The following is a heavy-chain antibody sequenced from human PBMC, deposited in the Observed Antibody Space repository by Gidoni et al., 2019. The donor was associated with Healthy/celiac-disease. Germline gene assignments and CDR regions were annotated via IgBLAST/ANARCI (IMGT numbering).Heavy chain of an antibody. CDR3: ARYYGSGSLRWFDP. J-gene: IGHJ5*02. D-gene: IGHD3-10*01. CDR1: GGAISSGGYS. Sequence: QLQLQESGSGLVKPSQTLSLTCAVAGGAISSGGYSWSWARQPPGKGLEWIGYIYHSGSTYYNPSLKSRVTISIDRSKNHFSLKLSSVTAADTAVYYCARYYGSGSLRWFDPWGQGTLVTVSS. CDR2: IYHSGST. V-gene: IGHV4-30-2*01.